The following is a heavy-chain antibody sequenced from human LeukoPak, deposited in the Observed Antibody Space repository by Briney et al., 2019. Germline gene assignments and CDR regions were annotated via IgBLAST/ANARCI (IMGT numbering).Heavy chain of an antibody. J-gene: IGHJ5*02. CDR1: GCTFSSYW. CDR2: INSDGSST. Sequence: GGSLRLSCAASGCTFSSYWMLWVRQAPGKGLVWVSLINSDGSSTTYGDSVRGRFTISRDNAKNTLYLQMNSLRAEDTAVYYCARDQLKCGDDSLGASSWGRGTLVTVSS. D-gene: IGHD2-21*02. V-gene: IGHV3-74*01. CDR3: ARDQLKCGDDSLGASS.